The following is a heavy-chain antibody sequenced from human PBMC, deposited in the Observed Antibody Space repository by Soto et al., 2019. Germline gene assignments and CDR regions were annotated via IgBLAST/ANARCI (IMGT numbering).Heavy chain of an antibody. V-gene: IGHV1-3*01. J-gene: IGHJ2*01. CDR1: GYTFTSYA. Sequence: ASVKVSCKASGYTFTSYAMHWVRQAPGQRLEWMGWINAGNGNTKYPQKFQGRVTITRDTSASTAYMELSSLRSEDTAVYYCARSGSSWYWYFDLWGRGTLVTVSS. D-gene: IGHD6-13*01. CDR3: ARSGSSWYWYFDL. CDR2: INAGNGNT.